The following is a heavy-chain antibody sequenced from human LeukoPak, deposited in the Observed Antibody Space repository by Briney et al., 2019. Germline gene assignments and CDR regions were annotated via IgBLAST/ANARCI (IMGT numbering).Heavy chain of an antibody. J-gene: IGHJ4*02. V-gene: IGHV4-39*07. Sequence: SETLSLTCTVSGGSISSSSYYWGWIRQPPGKGLEWIGTIYYTGSTYYNPSLKSRVTISIDTSKNQFSLRLSSVTAADTAVYYCARGFYGSGWSPFDYWGQGTLVTVSS. CDR2: IYYTGST. CDR3: ARGFYGSGWSPFDY. D-gene: IGHD6-19*01. CDR1: GGSISSSSYY.